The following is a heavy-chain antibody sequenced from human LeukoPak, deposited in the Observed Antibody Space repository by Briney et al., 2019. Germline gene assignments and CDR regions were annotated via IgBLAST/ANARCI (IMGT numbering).Heavy chain of an antibody. V-gene: IGHV1-3*01. J-gene: IGHJ4*02. Sequence: EASVKVSCKASGHTFTSYAMHWVRQAPGQRLEWMGWINAGNGNTKYSQKFQGRVTITRDTSASTAYMELSSLRSEDTAVYYCASGCSSTSCPVDYWGQGTLVTVSS. CDR3: ASGCSSTSCPVDY. CDR2: INAGNGNT. D-gene: IGHD2-2*01. CDR1: GHTFTSYA.